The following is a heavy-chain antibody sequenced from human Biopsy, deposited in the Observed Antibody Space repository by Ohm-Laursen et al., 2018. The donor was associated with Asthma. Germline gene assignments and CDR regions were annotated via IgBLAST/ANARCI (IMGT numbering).Heavy chain of an antibody. CDR1: GFAVNRDH. D-gene: IGHD3-22*01. J-gene: IGHJ4*02. CDR2: IHSGGTS. CDR3: ARGDSSNWSHYYFDY. V-gene: IGHV3-53*01. Sequence: SLRLSCAASGFAVNRDHMFWVRQAPGKGLEWVSVIHSGGTSHTADSVRGRFTISRDYSKNTLYLQMHSLRAEDTAVYYCARGDSSNWSHYYFDYWGQGTLVTVSS.